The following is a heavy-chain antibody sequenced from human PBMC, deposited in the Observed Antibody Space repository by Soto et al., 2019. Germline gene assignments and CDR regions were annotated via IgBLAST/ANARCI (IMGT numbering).Heavy chain of an antibody. CDR1: GFTFSSYS. J-gene: IGHJ4*02. V-gene: IGHV3-48*02. CDR2: ISSSSSTI. D-gene: IGHD3-3*01. Sequence: GGSLRLSCAASGFTFSSYSMNWVRQAPGKGLEWVSYISSSSSTIYYADSVKGRFTISRDNAKNSLYLQMNSLRDEDTAVYYCARGRRIYDFWGGPYLFDFWGKGTLVTVSS. CDR3: ARGRRIYDFWGGPYLFDF.